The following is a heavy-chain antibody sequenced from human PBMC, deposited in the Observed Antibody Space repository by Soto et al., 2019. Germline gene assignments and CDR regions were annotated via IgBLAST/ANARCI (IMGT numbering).Heavy chain of an antibody. CDR1: GGSFSGYY. CDR3: ARADRTLVTSYSLDV. D-gene: IGHD2-21*02. V-gene: IGHV4-34*01. Sequence: SETLSLTCAVYGGSFSGYYWTRIRQPPGKGLEWIGEINHSGTINFNPSLKSRLTISLDTSKKHFSLKLSSVTDADTAAYYCARADRTLVTSYSLDVWGQGTTVTAP. J-gene: IGHJ6*02. CDR2: INHSGTI.